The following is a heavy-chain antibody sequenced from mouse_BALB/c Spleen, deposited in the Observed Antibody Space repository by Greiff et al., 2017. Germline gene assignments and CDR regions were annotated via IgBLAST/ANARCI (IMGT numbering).Heavy chain of an antibody. J-gene: IGHJ3*01. CDR2: IDPETGGT. D-gene: IGHD1-1*01. Sequence: VQLQQSGAELVRPGASVTLSCKASGYTFTDYEMHWVKQTPVHGLEWIGAIDPETGGTAYNQKFKGKATLTADKSSSTAYMELRSLTSEDSAVYYCILRGFAYRGQETLVTVSA. CDR3: ILRGFAY. CDR1: GYTFTDYE. V-gene: IGHV1-15*01.